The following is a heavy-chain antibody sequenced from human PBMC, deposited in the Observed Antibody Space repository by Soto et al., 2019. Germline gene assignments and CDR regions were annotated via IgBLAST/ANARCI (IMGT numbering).Heavy chain of an antibody. J-gene: IGHJ4*02. Sequence: VQLVESGGGVVQPGRSLRLSCAASGFTFSSYGMHWVRQAPGKGLGWVAVIWYDGSNKYYADSVKGRFTISRDNSKNTLYVKMNSLKAEDTAVYYCARDLRTYYYDSSGYYLDYWGQGTLVTVSS. CDR2: IWYDGSNK. D-gene: IGHD3-22*01. CDR3: ARDLRTYYYDSSGYYLDY. CDR1: GFTFSSYG. V-gene: IGHV3-33*01.